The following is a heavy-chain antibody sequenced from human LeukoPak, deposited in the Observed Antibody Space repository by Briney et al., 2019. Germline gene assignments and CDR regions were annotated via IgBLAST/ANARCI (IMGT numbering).Heavy chain of an antibody. J-gene: IGHJ5*02. CDR1: GYTFTSYD. Sequence: ASVKVSCKASGYTFTSYDINWVRQATGQGLEWMGWMNPNSGNTGYAQKFQGRVTMTRNTSISTAYMELSSLRSEDTAVYYCARGMVRGVIHTTWGQGTLVTVSS. V-gene: IGHV1-8*01. CDR2: MNPNSGNT. D-gene: IGHD3-10*01. CDR3: ARGMVRGVIHTT.